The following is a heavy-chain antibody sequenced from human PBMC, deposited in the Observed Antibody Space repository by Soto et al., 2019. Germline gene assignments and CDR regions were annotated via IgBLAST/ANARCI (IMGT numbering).Heavy chain of an antibody. D-gene: IGHD2-15*01. J-gene: IGHJ4*02. V-gene: IGHV4-61*01. CDR2: IYYSGST. CDR3: ARVVVGYSPNFDY. Sequence: KPSETLSLTCTVSGGSVSSGSYYWSWIRQPPGKGLEWIGYIYYSGSTNYNPSLKSRVTISVDTSKNQFSLKLSSVTAADTAVYYCARVVVGYSPNFDYWGQGTLVTVSS. CDR1: GGSVSSGSYY.